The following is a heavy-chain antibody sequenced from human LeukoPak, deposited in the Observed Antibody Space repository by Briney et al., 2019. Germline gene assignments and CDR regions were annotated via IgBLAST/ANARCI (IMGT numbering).Heavy chain of an antibody. J-gene: IGHJ4*02. D-gene: IGHD3-10*01. Sequence: ASVKVSCKASGYTFTSYDINWVRQATGQGLEWMGWINPNSGGTNYAQKFQGRVTMTRDTSISTAYMELSRLRSDDTAVYYCARDLLLWSNSYYFDYWGQGTLVTVSS. V-gene: IGHV1-2*02. CDR1: GYTFTSYD. CDR3: ARDLLLWSNSYYFDY. CDR2: INPNSGGT.